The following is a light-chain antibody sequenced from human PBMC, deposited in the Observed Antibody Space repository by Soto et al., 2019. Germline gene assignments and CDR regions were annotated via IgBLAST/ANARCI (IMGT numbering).Light chain of an antibody. CDR3: CSYVGSSSVV. CDR2: EVS. V-gene: IGLV2-23*02. Sequence: QSVLTQPASVSGSPGQSITISCTGTSSDVGSYNLVSWNQQHPGKAPKLMIYEVSKRPSGVSNRFSGSKSGNTASLTISGLQAEDEADYYCCSYVGSSSVVFGGGTKLTVL. CDR1: SSDVGSYNL. J-gene: IGLJ2*01.